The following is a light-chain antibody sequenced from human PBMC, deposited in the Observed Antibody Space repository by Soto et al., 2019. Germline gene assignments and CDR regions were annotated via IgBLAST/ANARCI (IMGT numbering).Light chain of an antibody. CDR2: DAS. V-gene: IGKV1-5*01. J-gene: IGKJ1*01. CDR3: QQYNSYST. CDR1: QSISGW. Sequence: DIQMTQSPSTLTACVGDRVTITCRASQSISGWLAWYQQKPGKAPKLRIYDASILESGVPSSFSASGSGTEFTLTISSLQPNDLATYSCQQYNSYSTFGQGTKVDI.